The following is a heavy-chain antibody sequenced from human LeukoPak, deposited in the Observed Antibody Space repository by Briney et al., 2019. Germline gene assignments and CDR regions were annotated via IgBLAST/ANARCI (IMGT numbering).Heavy chain of an antibody. J-gene: IGHJ5*02. CDR3: AIQDYSSSFNWFDP. CDR2: IIPIFGTA. CDR1: GGTFSSYA. D-gene: IGHD6-6*01. Sequence: GASVKVSCKAPGGTFSSYAISWVRQAPGQGLEWMGGIIPIFGTANYAQKFQGRVTITTDESTSTAYMELSSLRSEDTAVYYCAIQDYSSSFNWFDPWGQGTLVTVSS. V-gene: IGHV1-69*05.